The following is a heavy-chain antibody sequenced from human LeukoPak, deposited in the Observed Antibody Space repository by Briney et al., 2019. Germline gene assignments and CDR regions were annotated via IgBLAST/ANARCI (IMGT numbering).Heavy chain of an antibody. Sequence: GESLKISCKGSGYSFPSYWIGLVRQLPGKGLGYMVILYPGDSDNRYSPYFQGQVSLSADKSISAAYLQWSSLKASDTAMYYCATSSGRDVYIGDAFDIWGQGTMVTVSS. CDR3: ATSSGRDVYIGDAFDI. CDR1: GYSFPSYW. D-gene: IGHD5-24*01. CDR2: LYPGDSDN. J-gene: IGHJ3*02. V-gene: IGHV5-51*01.